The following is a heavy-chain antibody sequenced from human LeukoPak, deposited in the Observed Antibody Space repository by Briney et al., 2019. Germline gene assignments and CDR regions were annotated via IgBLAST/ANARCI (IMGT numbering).Heavy chain of an antibody. V-gene: IGHV4-39*07. D-gene: IGHD3-16*02. CDR2: IYYSGST. CDR1: GGSISSSSYY. J-gene: IGHJ4*02. CDR3: ARVLVMITFGGVIVDNREIDY. Sequence: PSETLSLTCTVSGGSISSSSYYWGWIRQPPGKGLEWIGSIYYSGSTYYNPSLKSRVTISVDTSKNQFSLKLSSVTAADTAVYYCARVLVMITFGGVIVDNREIDYWGQGTLVTVSS.